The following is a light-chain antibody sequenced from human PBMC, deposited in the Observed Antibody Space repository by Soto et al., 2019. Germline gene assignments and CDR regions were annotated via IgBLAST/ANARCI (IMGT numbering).Light chain of an antibody. Sequence: EIVMTQSPATLSVSPGERATLSCRASQSVSSNLAWYQQKVGQVPRLLIYGASTRATGIPARFSGSGSGTEFTLTISRLEPEDFAVYYCQRYNNWPLTFGGGTKVDIK. CDR3: QRYNNWPLT. J-gene: IGKJ4*01. CDR2: GAS. CDR1: QSVSSN. V-gene: IGKV3D-15*01.